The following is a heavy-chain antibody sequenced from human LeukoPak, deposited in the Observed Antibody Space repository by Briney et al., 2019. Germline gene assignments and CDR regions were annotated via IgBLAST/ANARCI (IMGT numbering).Heavy chain of an antibody. D-gene: IGHD2-2*01. J-gene: IGHJ4*02. CDR1: GFTFSSYA. CDR2: ISGSDGST. CDR3: AKKGYVASYYFDY. Sequence: GGSLRLSCAASGFTFSSYAMSWVRQAPGKGLEWVSAISGSDGSTYYADSVKGRFTISRDNSKNTLYLQMNSLRAEDTAVYYCAKKGYVASYYFDYWGQGTLVTVSS. V-gene: IGHV3-23*01.